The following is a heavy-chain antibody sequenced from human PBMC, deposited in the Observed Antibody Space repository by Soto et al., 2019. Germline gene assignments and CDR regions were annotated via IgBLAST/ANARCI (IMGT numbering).Heavy chain of an antibody. CDR3: SSDTGDTCFDP. V-gene: IGHV3-74*01. CDR1: GFHFSRDW. CDR2: IYSDGSSS. D-gene: IGHD7-27*01. J-gene: IGHJ5*02. Sequence: EMRMVESGGGLVQPWGSLSRTCEAYGFHFSRDWMHWFRQAPGKGLAWVSRIYSDGSSSSYADSVKGRFTISRVNARNTLYLQVNSLRAEDTAVYYCSSDTGDTCFDPWCQGTLVTVSS.